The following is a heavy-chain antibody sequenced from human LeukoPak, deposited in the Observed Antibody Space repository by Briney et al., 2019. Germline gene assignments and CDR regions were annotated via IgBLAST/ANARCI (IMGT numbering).Heavy chain of an antibody. CDR2: IWYDGSNQ. V-gene: IGHV3-30*02. D-gene: IGHD3-22*01. J-gene: IGHJ4*02. CDR3: AKGREATMIVVVPDY. Sequence: GGSLRLSCAAFGFTFRNYGMHWVRQAPGKGLEWVAVIWYDGSNQYYVDSVKGRFTISRDNSKNTLYLQMNSLRAEDTAVYYCAKGREATMIVVVPDYWGQGTLVTVSS. CDR1: GFTFRNYG.